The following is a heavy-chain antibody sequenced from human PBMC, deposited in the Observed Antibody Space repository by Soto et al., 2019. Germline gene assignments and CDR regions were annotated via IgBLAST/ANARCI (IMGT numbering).Heavy chain of an antibody. CDR3: ARVKDGGGPFDY. D-gene: IGHD2-15*01. CDR1: GGSFSNFG. J-gene: IGHJ4*02. CDR2: IVPVFGRP. Sequence: SVKISCKASGGSFSNFGISWVRQAPGQGLEWMGGIVPVFGRPNYAQRFRGRLTITADESTSTGYMELISLRAEDTAVYYCARVKDGGGPFDYWGQGTLVTVSS. V-gene: IGHV1-69*13.